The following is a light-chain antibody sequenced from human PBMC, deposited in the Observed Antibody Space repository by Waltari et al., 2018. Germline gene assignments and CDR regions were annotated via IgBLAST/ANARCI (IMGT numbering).Light chain of an antibody. CDR3: HSRDASGVGGS. V-gene: IGLV3-19*01. CDR2: DKN. Sequence: SSELTQDPAVSVAMGQPVRITCQGDSLRRYYASWYQQRPGQAPILVMYDKNNRPSGVPDRFSGSSSDNTASLTITGAQAEDEASYYCHSRDASGVGGSFGGGTKLTVL. CDR1: SLRRYY. J-gene: IGLJ2*01.